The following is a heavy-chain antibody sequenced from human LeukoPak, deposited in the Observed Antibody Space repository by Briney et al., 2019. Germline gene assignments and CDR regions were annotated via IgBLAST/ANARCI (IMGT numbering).Heavy chain of an antibody. V-gene: IGHV3-49*03. CDR2: IRSKAYGGTT. D-gene: IGHD1-26*01. Sequence: GGSLRLSCTASGFTFGDYAMSWFRQAPGKGLEWVGFIRSKAYGGTTGYAASVKGRFTISRDDSKSIAYLQMNSLKTEDTAVYYCTRPYSGSYYGLGRTQNWGQGTLVTVSS. J-gene: IGHJ4*02. CDR3: TRPYSGSYYGLGRTQN. CDR1: GFTFGDYA.